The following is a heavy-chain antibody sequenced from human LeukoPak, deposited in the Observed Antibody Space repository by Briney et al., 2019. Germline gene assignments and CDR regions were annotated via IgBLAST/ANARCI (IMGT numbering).Heavy chain of an antibody. D-gene: IGHD2-8*01. CDR3: SRENGAFSPFGY. V-gene: IGHV4-4*07. Sequence: SETLSLTCTVSGGSITSYSWSWIRQPAGKGLEWIGRIMASGSTNYNPSLKSRVTMSVDTSKNQFSLKLTSVTAADTAVYYCSRENGAFSPFGYWGQGILVTV. CDR2: IMASGST. J-gene: IGHJ4*02. CDR1: GGSITSYS.